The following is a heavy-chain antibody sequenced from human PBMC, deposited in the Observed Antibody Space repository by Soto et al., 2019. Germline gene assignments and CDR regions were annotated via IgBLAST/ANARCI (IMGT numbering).Heavy chain of an antibody. CDR2: IDPSDSYT. CDR3: VRHPDHYDRDY. J-gene: IGHJ4*02. CDR1: GYSFTSHW. Sequence: EVQLVQSGAEVKKPGESLRISCKGSGYSFTSHWISWVRQMPGKGLEWMGRIDPSDSYTNYSPSFQGRVTISTDKSIPPAYPQGSSLKASDTAMYFCVRHPDHYDRDYWGQGTLVTVSS. D-gene: IGHD3-22*01. V-gene: IGHV5-10-1*03.